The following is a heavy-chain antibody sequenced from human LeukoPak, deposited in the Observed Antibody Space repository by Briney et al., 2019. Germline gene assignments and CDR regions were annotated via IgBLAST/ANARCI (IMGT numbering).Heavy chain of an antibody. J-gene: IGHJ6*04. CDR2: IKKDGSGI. Sequence: PGGSLRLSCAVFEFPFSDSWMYWVRQAPGKGLEGVANIKKDGSGISYVDSVQGRFIISRDNAKNSLYLQMNSLRVEDTAAYFCAGGNSMNVWGKGTAVTVSS. CDR1: EFPFSDSW. V-gene: IGHV3-7*03. D-gene: IGHD1/OR15-1a*01. CDR3: AGGNSMNV.